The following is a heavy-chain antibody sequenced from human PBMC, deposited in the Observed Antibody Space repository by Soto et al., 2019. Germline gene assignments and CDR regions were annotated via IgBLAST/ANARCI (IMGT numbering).Heavy chain of an antibody. CDR3: PRDHHAGHPFSDY. CDR2: IIPIFGTA. J-gene: IGHJ4*02. Sequence: QVQLVQSGAEVKKPGSSVKVSCKASGGTFSSYAISWVRQAPGQGLEWMGGIIPIFGTANYAQKFQGRVTITPHESTSTVYIDSSSIRTEDTAVYYFPRDHHAGHPFSDYWGQGTLVTVSS. V-gene: IGHV1-69*05. D-gene: IGHD6-13*01. CDR1: GGTFSSYA.